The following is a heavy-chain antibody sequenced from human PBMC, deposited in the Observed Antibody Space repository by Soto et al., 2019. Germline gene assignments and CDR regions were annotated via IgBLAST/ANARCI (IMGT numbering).Heavy chain of an antibody. V-gene: IGHV1-69*06. CDR1: GGTFSSYA. CDR2: IIPIFGTA. D-gene: IGHD2-15*01. Sequence: EASVKVSCKASGGTFSSYAISWVRQAPGQGLEWMGGIIPIFGTANYAQKFQGRVTITADKSTSTAYMELSSLRSEDTAVYYCARGGYSPDYYYYYGMDVWGQGTTVTVSS. J-gene: IGHJ6*02. CDR3: ARGGYSPDYYYYYGMDV.